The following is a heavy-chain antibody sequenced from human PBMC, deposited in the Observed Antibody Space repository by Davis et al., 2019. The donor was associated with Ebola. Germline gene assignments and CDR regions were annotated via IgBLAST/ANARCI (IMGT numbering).Heavy chain of an antibody. CDR2: ISSSGSTI. CDR1: GFTFSDYY. V-gene: IGHV3-11*04. J-gene: IGHJ4*02. Sequence: GESLKISCAASGFTFSDYYMSWIRQAPGKGLEWVSYISSSGSTIYYADSVKGRFTISRDNAKNSLYLQMNSLRDEDTAVYYCARAGGNYYDSSGYYYGYWGQGTLVTVSS. CDR3: ARAGGNYYDSSGYYYGY. D-gene: IGHD3-22*01.